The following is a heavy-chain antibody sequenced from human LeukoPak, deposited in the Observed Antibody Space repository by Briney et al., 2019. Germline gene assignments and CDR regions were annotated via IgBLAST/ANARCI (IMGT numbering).Heavy chain of an antibody. CDR2: IYPGDSDT. CDR3: ARHLMTTVTSDAFDI. Sequence: GESLKISCKGSGYSFTSYWIGWVRQMPGKGLKWMGIIYPGDSDTRYSPSFQGQVTISADKSISTAYLQWSSLKASGTAMYYCARHLMTTVTSDAFDIWGQGTMVTVSS. D-gene: IGHD4-17*01. J-gene: IGHJ3*02. V-gene: IGHV5-51*01. CDR1: GYSFTSYW.